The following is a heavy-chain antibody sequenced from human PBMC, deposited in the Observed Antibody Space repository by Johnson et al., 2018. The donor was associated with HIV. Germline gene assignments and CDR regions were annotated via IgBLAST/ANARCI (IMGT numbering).Heavy chain of an antibody. J-gene: IGHJ3*01. CDR1: GFTFSDYY. Sequence: QVQLVESGGGLVKPGGSLRLSCAASGFTFSDYYMSWIRQAPGKGLEWVSYITSTGITVYYAASVKGRFTISRDNAKNSVYLQMNSLEAEDTAVYYCARAPEVRGGEAFDVCGQGTVVTVSS. CDR2: ITSTGITV. V-gene: IGHV3-11*01. D-gene: IGHD3-10*01. CDR3: ARAPEVRGGEAFDV.